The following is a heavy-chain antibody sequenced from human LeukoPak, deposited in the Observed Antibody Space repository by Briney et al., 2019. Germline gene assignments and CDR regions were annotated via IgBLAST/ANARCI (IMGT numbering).Heavy chain of an antibody. J-gene: IGHJ4*02. CDR1: GFTFSSYP. CDR3: ATDSHYAFDF. CDR2: VRPGDSAR. V-gene: IGHV3-48*02. D-gene: IGHD4-17*01. Sequence: GGSLRLSCAASGFTFSSYPMNWVRQAPGKGLEWVSNVRPGDSARSYADSVRGRFTISRGDAKNSLYLQMNSLRDEDTAVYYCATDSHYAFDFWGLGTLVTVSS.